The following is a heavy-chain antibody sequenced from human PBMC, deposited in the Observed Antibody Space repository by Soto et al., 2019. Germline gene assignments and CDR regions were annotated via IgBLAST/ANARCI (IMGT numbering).Heavy chain of an antibody. D-gene: IGHD4-17*01. CDR1: GFTFSSST. J-gene: IGHJ6*02. V-gene: IGHV3-21*01. CDR2: IGTSSSYI. Sequence: GGSLRLSCAASGFTFSSSTMNWVRQAPGRGLEWVSSIGTSSSYIYYADSVKGRFTISRDNAKNSLLLQMNSLRADDTAVYYCARDSVRDYLYYYYGMDVWGQGTTVTVSS. CDR3: ARDSVRDYLYYYYGMDV.